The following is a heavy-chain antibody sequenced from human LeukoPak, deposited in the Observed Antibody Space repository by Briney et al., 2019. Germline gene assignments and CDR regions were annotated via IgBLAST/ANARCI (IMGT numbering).Heavy chain of an antibody. D-gene: IGHD2-2*01. CDR2: IYYSRNT. J-gene: IGHJ4*02. CDR3: ARDPEYCSGTSCYAQYFFDY. CDR1: GGSISSGGYY. V-gene: IGHV4-31*03. Sequence: PSETLSLTCTVSGGSISSGGYYWSWIRQHPGKGLEWIGYIYYSRNTYYNPSLKSRVTISLDTSKNQFSLKLTSATAADTAVYYCARDPEYCSGTSCYAQYFFDYWGQGTLVTVSS.